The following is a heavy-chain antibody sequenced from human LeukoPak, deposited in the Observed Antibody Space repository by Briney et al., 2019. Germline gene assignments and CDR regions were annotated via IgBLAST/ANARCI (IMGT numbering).Heavy chain of an antibody. Sequence: SETLSLTCTVSGGSISSYYWSWIRQPPGKGLEWIGYIYYSGSTNYNPSLKSRVTISVDTSKNQFSLKLSSVTAADTAVYYCARGEDFERYYLAYWGQGTLVTVSP. V-gene: IGHV4-59*01. CDR3: ARGEDFERYYLAY. J-gene: IGHJ4*02. CDR1: GGSISSYY. CDR2: IYYSGST. D-gene: IGHD3-9*01.